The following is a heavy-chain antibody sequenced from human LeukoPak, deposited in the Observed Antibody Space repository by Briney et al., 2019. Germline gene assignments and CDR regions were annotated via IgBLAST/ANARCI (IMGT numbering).Heavy chain of an antibody. CDR3: AQSSTVTTGIDY. V-gene: IGHV1-69*13. D-gene: IGHD4-17*01. CDR2: IIPIFGTA. CDR1: GGTFSSYA. Sequence: SVKVSCKASGGTFSSYAISWVRQAPGQGLEWMGGIIPIFGTANYAQKFQGRVTITADESTSTAYMELSSLRSEDTAVYYCAQSSTVTTGIDYWGQGALVTVSS. J-gene: IGHJ4*02.